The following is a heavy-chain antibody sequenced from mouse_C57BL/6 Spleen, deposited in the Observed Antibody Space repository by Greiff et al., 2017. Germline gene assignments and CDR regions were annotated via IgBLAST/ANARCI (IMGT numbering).Heavy chain of an antibody. Sequence: DVKLVESGGGLVKPGGSLKLSCAASGFTFSDYGMHWVRQAPEKGLEWVAYISSGSSTIYYADTVKGRFTISRDNAKNTLFLQMTSLRSEDTAMYYCARITTAYAMDYWGQGTSVTVSS. J-gene: IGHJ4*01. CDR1: GFTFSDYG. D-gene: IGHD1-2*01. CDR3: ARITTAYAMDY. CDR2: ISSGSSTI. V-gene: IGHV5-17*01.